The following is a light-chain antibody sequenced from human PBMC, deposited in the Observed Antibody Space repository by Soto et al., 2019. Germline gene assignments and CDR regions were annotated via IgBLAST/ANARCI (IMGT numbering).Light chain of an antibody. CDR1: QSISSW. J-gene: IGKJ1*01. Sequence: DIQMTQSPSTLSASVGDRVTITCRASQSISSWLAWYQQKPGKAPKLLIYDASSLESGVPSRFSGSRSGTEFTLTISSLQPDDFATYYCQQYNSYSPWTVGQGTKVDSK. V-gene: IGKV1-5*01. CDR3: QQYNSYSPWT. CDR2: DAS.